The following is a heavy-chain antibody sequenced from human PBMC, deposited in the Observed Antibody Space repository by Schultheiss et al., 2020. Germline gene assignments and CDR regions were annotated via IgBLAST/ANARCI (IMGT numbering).Heavy chain of an antibody. Sequence: GGSLRLSCAASGFTFSSYDMHWVRQAPGKGLEWVGRIKSKTDGGTTDYAAPVKGRFTISRDNSKNTLYLKMNSLRAEDTAVYYCARDEVGGGYYYYGMDVWGQGTTVTVSS. V-gene: IGHV3-15*01. CDR2: IKSKTDGGTT. D-gene: IGHD1-26*01. CDR1: GFTFSSYD. J-gene: IGHJ6*02. CDR3: ARDEVGGGYYYYGMDV.